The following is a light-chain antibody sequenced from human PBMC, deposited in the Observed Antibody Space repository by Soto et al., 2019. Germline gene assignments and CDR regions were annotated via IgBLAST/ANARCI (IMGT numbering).Light chain of an antibody. J-gene: IGKJ1*01. CDR2: GAS. V-gene: IGKV3-20*01. CDR3: QQYGTSRT. CDR1: QSVSSSY. Sequence: EIVLTQSPGTLSLSPGERATLSCRASQSVSSSYLAWYQQRPGLAPRLLIYGASTRTAGIPDRFTGSGSGTDFTLTISRLEPEDFAVYYCQQYGTSRTFGQGTKVDIK.